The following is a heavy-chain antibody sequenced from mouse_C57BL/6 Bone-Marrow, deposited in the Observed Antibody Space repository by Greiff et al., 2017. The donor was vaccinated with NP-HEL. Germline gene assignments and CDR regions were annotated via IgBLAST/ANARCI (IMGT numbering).Heavy chain of an antibody. V-gene: IGHV5-12*01. CDR2: ISNGGGST. D-gene: IGHD1-1*01. CDR3: ARHNYGSPYFDY. J-gene: IGHJ2*01. CDR1: GFTFSDYY. Sequence: EVQLQQSGGGLVQPGGSLKLSCAASGFTFSDYYMYWVRQTPEKRLEWVAYISNGGGSTYYLDTVKGRFTISRDNAKNTLYLQMSRLKSEDTAMYYCARHNYGSPYFDYWGQGTTLTVSS.